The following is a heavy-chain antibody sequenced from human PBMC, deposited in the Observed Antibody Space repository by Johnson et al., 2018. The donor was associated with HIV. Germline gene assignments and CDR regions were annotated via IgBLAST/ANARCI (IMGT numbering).Heavy chain of an antibody. CDR3: ARGTTAMGDDVFDI. CDR1: GFTFSDYA. V-gene: IGHV3-30-3*01. D-gene: IGHD5-18*01. Sequence: QMQLVESGGGVVQPGTSLRLSCAASGFTFSDYAMHWVRQAPGTGLDWVAVISYDGSNKHYADSVKGRFTISRDNSKNTLYLQMNSLRAEDTALFYCARGTTAMGDDVFDIWGQWTMVTVSS. CDR2: ISYDGSNK. J-gene: IGHJ3*02.